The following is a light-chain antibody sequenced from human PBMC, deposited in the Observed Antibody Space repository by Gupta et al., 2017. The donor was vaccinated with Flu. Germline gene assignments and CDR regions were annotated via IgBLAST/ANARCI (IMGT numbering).Light chain of an antibody. Sequence: QSALTQPVSVSGSPGQSITISCTGTSSDVGGYDSVSWYQQHPGKTPKVMIYDVSNRPSGVSNRFSGSKSGNTASPTISGLQAEDEADYYCSSYTDSHTLLFGGGTKLTV. CDR2: DVS. J-gene: IGLJ2*01. CDR3: SSYTDSHTLL. V-gene: IGLV2-14*01. CDR1: SSDVGGYDS.